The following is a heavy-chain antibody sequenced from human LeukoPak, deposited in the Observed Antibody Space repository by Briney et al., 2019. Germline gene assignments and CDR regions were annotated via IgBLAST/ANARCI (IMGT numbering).Heavy chain of an antibody. Sequence: PRGSLRLSCAASGFTFSDYYMSWIRQAPGKGLEWVSYISSSGSTIYYADSVKGRFTISRDNAKNSLYLQMNSLRAEDTAVYYCASRVLWFGELPSKYNWFDPWGQGTLVTVSS. CDR3: ASRVLWFGELPSKYNWFDP. CDR1: GFTFSDYY. CDR2: ISSSGSTI. J-gene: IGHJ5*02. V-gene: IGHV3-11*04. D-gene: IGHD3-10*01.